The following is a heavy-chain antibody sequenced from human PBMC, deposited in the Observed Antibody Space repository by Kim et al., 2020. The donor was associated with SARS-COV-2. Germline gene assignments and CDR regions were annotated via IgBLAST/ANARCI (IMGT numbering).Heavy chain of an antibody. CDR2: INPNSGGT. CDR1: GYTFNDHF. V-gene: IGHV1-2*02. Sequence: ASVKVSCKASGYTFNDHFMHWVRQAPGQGLQWMGWINPNSGGTKYAQRFQGRVTLTRDTSISTAYMELRRLRSDDTAVYYCARYSDYWYIDLWGRGTLVTVSS. D-gene: IGHD4-4*01. CDR3: ARYSDYWYIDL. J-gene: IGHJ2*01.